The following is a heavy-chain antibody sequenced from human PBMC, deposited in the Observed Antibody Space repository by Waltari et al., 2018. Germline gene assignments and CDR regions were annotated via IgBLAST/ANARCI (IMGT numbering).Heavy chain of an antibody. CDR3: ARQVFRGWFDP. CDR2: IYYSGST. CDR1: GCSIRSSSYY. V-gene: IGHV4-39*01. Sequence: QLQLQESGTGLVKHSETLSLTCTVPGCSIRSSSYYWGWIRQPPGKGLEWIGSIYYSGSTYYNPSLKSRVTISVDTSKNQFSLKLSSVTAADTAVYYCARQVFRGWFDPWGQGTLVTVSS. J-gene: IGHJ5*02.